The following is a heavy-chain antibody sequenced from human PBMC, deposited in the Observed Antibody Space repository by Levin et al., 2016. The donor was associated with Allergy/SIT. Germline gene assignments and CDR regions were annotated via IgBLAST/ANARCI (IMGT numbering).Heavy chain of an antibody. Sequence: WVRQAPGQGLEWMGWISAYNGNTNYAQKLQGRVTMTTDTSTSTAYMELRSLRSDDTAVYYCARVRDIVVVVAAKENWFDPWGQGTLVTVSS. CDR3: ARVRDIVVVVAAKENWFDP. D-gene: IGHD2-15*01. V-gene: IGHV1-18*01. J-gene: IGHJ5*02. CDR2: ISAYNGNT.